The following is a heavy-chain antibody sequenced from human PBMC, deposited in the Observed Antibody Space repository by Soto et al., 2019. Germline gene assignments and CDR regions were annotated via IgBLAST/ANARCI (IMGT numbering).Heavy chain of an antibody. CDR1: GFTFSSHV. CDR3: ARGPRAPPPHDYGMDV. V-gene: IGHV3-23*01. CDR2: ISGGGGTT. Sequence: EVQLLESGGGLVQPGGSLRLSCAASGFTFSSHVMNWVRQAPGKGLEWVAAISGGGGTTYYGDSVEGRFTMSRDNSKXXLYLQMNSLRADDTAVYYCARGPRAPPPHDYGMDVWGHGTTVTVSS. J-gene: IGHJ6*02.